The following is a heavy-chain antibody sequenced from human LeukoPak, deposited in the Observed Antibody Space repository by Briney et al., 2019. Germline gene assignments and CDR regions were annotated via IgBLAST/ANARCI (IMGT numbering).Heavy chain of an antibody. V-gene: IGHV3-23*01. Sequence: PGGSLRLSCAASEFTFSSYDMNWVRQAPGKGLEWVSTITGSGTGTFYADSVKGRFTISRDNSKNTLYLQMDTLRAEDRAVYYCARRTSGSFDQWGQGILVTVSS. J-gene: IGHJ4*02. CDR2: ITGSGTGT. CDR3: ARRTSGSFDQ. D-gene: IGHD3-22*01. CDR1: EFTFSSYD.